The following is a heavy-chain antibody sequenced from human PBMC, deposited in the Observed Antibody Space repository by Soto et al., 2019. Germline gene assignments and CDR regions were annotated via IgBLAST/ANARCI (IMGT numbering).Heavy chain of an antibody. CDR2: ISGVGDTT. V-gene: IGHV3-23*01. J-gene: IGHJ4*02. CDR1: GFTFNNYA. CDR3: AKGRGGSGSLTPRVDF. Sequence: EVQLLESGGGLVQPGGSLRLSCAASGFTFNNYAMTWVRQAPGKGLEWVSAISGVGDTTSYADSLKCLFIVSRDGSKNKLYLQMSSLRAEDTALYYCAKGRGGSGSLTPRVDFWGQGTLVTVSS. D-gene: IGHD3-10*01.